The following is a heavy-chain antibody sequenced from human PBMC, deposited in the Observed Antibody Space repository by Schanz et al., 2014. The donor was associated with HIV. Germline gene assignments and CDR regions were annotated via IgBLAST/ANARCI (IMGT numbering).Heavy chain of an antibody. CDR3: AKGYTSSSVFNL. D-gene: IGHD6-6*01. CDR2: ISPDGDTQ. CDR1: GFTFNVYG. Sequence: QVHLVESGGGVAQPGRSLRLSCTATGFTFNVYGMHWVRQAPGKGLEWVARISPDGDTQHYADSLKGRFTISRDNFKNTLDLQMDSLRPDDTAVYYCAKGYTSSSVFNLWGRGTLVTVSS. V-gene: IGHV3-30*18. J-gene: IGHJ2*01.